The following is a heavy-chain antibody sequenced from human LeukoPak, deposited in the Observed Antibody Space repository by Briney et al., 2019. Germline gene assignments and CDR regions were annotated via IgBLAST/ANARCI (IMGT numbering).Heavy chain of an antibody. CDR1: GGTFSSYA. D-gene: IGHD5-24*01. Sequence: SVKVSCKAPGGTFSSYAISWVRQAPGQGLEWMGGIIPIFGTANYAQRFQGRVTITADESTSTAYMELSSLRSEDTAVYYCARGPEMATITPYYFDYWGQGTLVTVSS. CDR2: IIPIFGTA. J-gene: IGHJ4*02. V-gene: IGHV1-69*13. CDR3: ARGPEMATITPYYFDY.